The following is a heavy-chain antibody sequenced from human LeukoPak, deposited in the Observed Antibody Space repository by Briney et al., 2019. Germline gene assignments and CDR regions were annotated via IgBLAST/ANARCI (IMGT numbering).Heavy chain of an antibody. CDR1: GFTFSSYS. J-gene: IGHJ3*02. Sequence: GGSLRLSCAASGFTFSSYSMNWVRQAPGKGLEWVSYISSSSSTIYYADSVKGRFTISRDNAKNSLYLQMNSLRAEDTAVYYCAKDKDTAMVTWSAFDIWGQGTMVTVSS. CDR3: AKDKDTAMVTWSAFDI. V-gene: IGHV3-48*01. D-gene: IGHD5-18*01. CDR2: ISSSSSTI.